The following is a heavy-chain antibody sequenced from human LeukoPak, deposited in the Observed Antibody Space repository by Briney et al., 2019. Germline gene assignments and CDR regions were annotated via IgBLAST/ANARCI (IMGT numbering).Heavy chain of an antibody. CDR3: AKDNGYYYDSSGYFTH. Sequence: PGRSLRLSCAASGFTFDDYAMHWVRQAPGKGLEWVSGISWNSGSIGYADSVKGRFTISRDNAKNSLYLQMNSLRAEDTALYYCAKDNGYYYDSSGYFTHWGQGTLVTVSS. CDR2: ISWNSGSI. V-gene: IGHV3-9*01. J-gene: IGHJ4*02. CDR1: GFTFDDYA. D-gene: IGHD3-22*01.